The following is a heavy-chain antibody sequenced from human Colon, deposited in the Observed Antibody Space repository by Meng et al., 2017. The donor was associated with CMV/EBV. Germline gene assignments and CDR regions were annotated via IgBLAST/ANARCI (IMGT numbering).Heavy chain of an antibody. D-gene: IGHD2-2*01. CDR3: ARGRGYCSSTGCYSNFDY. CDR2: ISGRSIHI. V-gene: IGHV3-21*01. Sequence: GGSLRLSCEGSGFTFSDYSMSWVRQAPGTGLEWVSSISGRSIHIFYADSVKGRFTLSRDNARNSLYLQMDSLRADDTAVYYCARGRGYCSSTGCYSNFDYWGQRAMVTVSS. J-gene: IGHJ4*02. CDR1: GFTFSDYS.